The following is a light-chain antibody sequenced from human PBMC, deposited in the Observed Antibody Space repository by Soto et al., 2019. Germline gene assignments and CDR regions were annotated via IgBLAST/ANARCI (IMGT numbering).Light chain of an antibody. CDR2: DVT. V-gene: IGLV2-14*01. CDR3: SSYTSTNTLV. J-gene: IGLJ2*01. CDR1: RSDVGGYNF. Sequence: QSALTQPASVSGSPGQSITISCTGTRSDVGGYNFVSWYQQHPGKVPKLLIYDVTHWPSGVSNRFSASKSANTASLTISCLQAEDEADYYCSSYTSTNTLVFGGGTKLTVL.